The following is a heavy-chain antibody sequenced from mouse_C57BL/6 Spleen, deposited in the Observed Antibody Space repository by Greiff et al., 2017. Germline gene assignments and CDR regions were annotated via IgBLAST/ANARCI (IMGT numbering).Heavy chain of an antibody. Sequence: QVQLQQPGAELVKPGASVKLSCKASGYTFTSYWMHWVKQRPGRGVEWIGRIDPNSGGTKYNEKFTCQAPLTVDQPSSTAYMQLSSLTSEDSAVYYCARWKGLRRDYYAMDYWGQVTSVTVSS. CDR3: ARWKGLRRDYYAMDY. D-gene: IGHD2-2*01. CDR1: GYTFTSYW. V-gene: IGHV1-72*01. CDR2: IDPNSGGT. J-gene: IGHJ4*01.